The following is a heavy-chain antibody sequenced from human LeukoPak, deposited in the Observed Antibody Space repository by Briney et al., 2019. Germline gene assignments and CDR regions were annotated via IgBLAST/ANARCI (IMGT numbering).Heavy chain of an antibody. CDR3: ARGSGAAAGNHYYFDY. V-gene: IGHV4-34*01. CDR2: INHSGST. CDR1: GGSFSGYY. J-gene: IGHJ4*02. Sequence: SETLSLTCAVYGGSFSGYYWSWIRQPPGKGLEWIGEINHSGSTNYNPSLKSRVTISADTSKNQFSLKLSSVTAADTAVYYCARGSGAAAGNHYYFDYWGQGTLVTVSS. D-gene: IGHD6-13*01.